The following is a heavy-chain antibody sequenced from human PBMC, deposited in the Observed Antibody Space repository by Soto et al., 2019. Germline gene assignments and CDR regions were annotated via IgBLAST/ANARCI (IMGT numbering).Heavy chain of an antibody. CDR2: ISDGGHNT. Sequence: EAQLLESGGGIVEPGGSLRLSCAASGFTFASYTMSWVRQAPGKGLQWVSYISDGGHNTYYADSVKGRFTISRDDLEGTLYLQMNSLRAEDTALYYCARDILDGGSYPDYWGQGTLVTVSS. J-gene: IGHJ4*02. CDR1: GFTFASYT. V-gene: IGHV3-23*01. CDR3: ARDILDGGSYPDY. D-gene: IGHD3-10*01.